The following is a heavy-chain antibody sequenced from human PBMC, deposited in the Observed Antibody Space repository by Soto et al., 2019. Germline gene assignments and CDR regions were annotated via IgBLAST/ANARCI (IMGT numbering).Heavy chain of an antibody. D-gene: IGHD5-18*01. Sequence: PSETLSLTCSVSGGSINHYYWGWIRQPPGKGLEFIGYIFYSGNTKYSPSLKSRLTISVDTSQNQSSLKLRSVTAADTAIYYCARIKLGYTYGSILDFWGQGILVTVSS. CDR2: IFYSGNT. J-gene: IGHJ4*02. CDR3: ARIKLGYTYGSILDF. V-gene: IGHV4-59*01. CDR1: GGSINHYY.